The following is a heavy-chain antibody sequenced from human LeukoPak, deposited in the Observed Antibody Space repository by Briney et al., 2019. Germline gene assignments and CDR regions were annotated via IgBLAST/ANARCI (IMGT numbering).Heavy chain of an antibody. CDR3: ARDWFYAPDY. CDR1: GFSFSNSW. D-gene: IGHD2/OR15-2a*01. Sequence: PGGSLRLSCAVSGFSFSNSWFHWVRQGPGKGLVWVSRINSDGSSTIYADSVKGRFTISRDNAKNTVYLQMNSLRAEDSAVYYCARDWFYAPDYWGQGTLVTVSS. CDR2: INSDGSST. J-gene: IGHJ4*02. V-gene: IGHV3-74*01.